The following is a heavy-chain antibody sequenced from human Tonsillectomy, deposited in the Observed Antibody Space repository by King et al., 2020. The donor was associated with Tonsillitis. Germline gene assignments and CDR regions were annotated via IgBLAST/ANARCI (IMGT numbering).Heavy chain of an antibody. J-gene: IGHJ5*02. CDR1: GGTFSSYT. Sequence: QRQLVQSGAEVKKPGSSVKVSCKASGGTFSSYTINWVRQAPGQGLEWMGNLVPLFGTTTYAQKFQDRVTITADESTSTVFMALSSLTSEDTAVYYCARAYMVGRNWFGPWGQGTLVTVSS. CDR3: ARAYMVGRNWFGP. CDR2: LVPLFGTT. D-gene: IGHD1-14*01. V-gene: IGHV1-69*18.